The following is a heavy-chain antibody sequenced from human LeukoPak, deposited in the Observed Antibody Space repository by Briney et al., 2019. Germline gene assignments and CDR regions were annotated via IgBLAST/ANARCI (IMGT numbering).Heavy chain of an antibody. V-gene: IGHV4-34*01. CDR1: GGSFSGYY. J-gene: IGHJ4*02. Sequence: SETLSLTCAVYGGSFSGYYWSWIRQPPGKGLEWIGEINHSGSTNYNPSLKSRVTISVDTSKNQFSLKLSSVTAADTAVYYCARGLGGSSRSWGQGTLVTVSS. CDR2: INHSGST. D-gene: IGHD6-13*01. CDR3: ARGLGGSSRS.